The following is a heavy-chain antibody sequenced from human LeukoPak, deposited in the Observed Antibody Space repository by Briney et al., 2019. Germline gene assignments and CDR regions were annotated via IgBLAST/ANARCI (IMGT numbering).Heavy chain of an antibody. CDR1: GYSFTSYW. D-gene: IGHD2-15*01. CDR3: ARPACSGGSCYSSPNWFDP. CDR2: IYPGDSDT. J-gene: IGHJ5*02. Sequence: GESLKISCKGSGYSFTSYWISWVRQMPGKGLEWMGIIYPGDSDTRYSPSFQGQVTISADKSISTAYLQRSSLKASDAARYYCARPACSGGSCYSSPNWFDPWGQGTLVTVSS. V-gene: IGHV5-51*01.